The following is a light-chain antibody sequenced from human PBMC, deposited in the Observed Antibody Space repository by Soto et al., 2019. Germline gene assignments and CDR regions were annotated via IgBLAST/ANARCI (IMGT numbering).Light chain of an antibody. CDR1: HTVTSY. V-gene: IGKV1-39*01. J-gene: IGKJ1*01. CDR2: AAS. Sequence: DVQMTQSPSSLSASVGYSLTLTRRASHTVTSYLNWYQQKPEKASKLLIYAASTLQSGAPSSFSGSVSGTEFTLTIIRLQPEDVATYYCKQSYRFPKTFGRGAKVDIK. CDR3: KQSYRFPKT.